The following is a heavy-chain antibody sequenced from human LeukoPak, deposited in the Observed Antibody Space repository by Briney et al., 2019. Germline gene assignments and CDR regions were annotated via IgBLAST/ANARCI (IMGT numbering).Heavy chain of an antibody. J-gene: IGHJ6*04. CDR1: VFPQSIYA. CDR2: ISSSGSTI. Sequence: SLRLSCAASVFPQSIYATSWVPQGPGKGLEGGLYISSSGSTIYYADSVKVRFIISRDNAMNSLYLQMNSLRAEDTAVYYCAELGITMNGGVWGKGTTVTISS. V-gene: IGHV3-48*03. CDR3: AELGITMNGGV. D-gene: IGHD3-10*02.